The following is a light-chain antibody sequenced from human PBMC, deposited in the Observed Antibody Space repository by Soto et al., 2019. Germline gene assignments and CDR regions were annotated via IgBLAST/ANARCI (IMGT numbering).Light chain of an antibody. CDR3: CSSAGGFSWV. CDR1: SGDVV. CDR2: YVS. J-gene: IGLJ3*02. Sequence: QSALTQPRSVSGSPGQSVTISCTGASGDVVSWYQQHPDKAPKVIIYYVSQRPSGVPDRFSGSRSGNTASLTISGLQADDEADYYCCSSAGGFSWVFGGGTKVTVL. V-gene: IGLV2-11*01.